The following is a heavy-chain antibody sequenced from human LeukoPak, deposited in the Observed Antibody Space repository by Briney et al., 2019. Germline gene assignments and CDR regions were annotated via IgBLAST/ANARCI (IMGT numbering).Heavy chain of an antibody. Sequence: PGGSLRLSCAASGFTFSSYAMTWVRQAPGKGLEWVSVIYSGGTTYYADSVKGRFTISRDNSKNTVYLQMNSLRAEDTAVYYCARDYYDSSGYSYFDYWGQGTLVTVSS. D-gene: IGHD3-22*01. J-gene: IGHJ4*02. CDR2: IYSGGTT. V-gene: IGHV3-23*03. CDR1: GFTFSSYA. CDR3: ARDYYDSSGYSYFDY.